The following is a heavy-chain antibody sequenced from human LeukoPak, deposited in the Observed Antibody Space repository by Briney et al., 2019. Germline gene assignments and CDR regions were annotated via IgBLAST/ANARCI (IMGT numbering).Heavy chain of an antibody. CDR2: IRSKAYGGTT. V-gene: IGHV3-49*03. D-gene: IGHD3-22*01. Sequence: GRSLRLSCTASGFTSGDYAMTWFRQAPGKGLEWVGFIRSKAYGGTTEYAASVKGRFTISRDDSKSIAYLQMNSLKTGDTAVYYCTRVPIRTVTMVIVVRGQDVFDIWGQGTMVTVSS. J-gene: IGHJ3*02. CDR3: TRVPIRTVTMVIVVRGQDVFDI. CDR1: GFTSGDYA.